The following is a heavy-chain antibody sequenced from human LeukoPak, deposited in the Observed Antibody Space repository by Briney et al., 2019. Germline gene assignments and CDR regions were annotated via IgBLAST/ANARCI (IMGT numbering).Heavy chain of an antibody. CDR3: ARDDYSGYDYPDAFDI. D-gene: IGHD5-12*01. CDR1: GGTFSSYA. CDR2: IIPILGIA. J-gene: IGHJ3*02. V-gene: IGHV1-69*04. Sequence: GASVKVSCKASGGTFSSYAISWARQAPGQGLEWMGRIIPILGIANYAQKFQGRVTITADKSTSTAYMELSSLRSEDTAVYYCARDDYSGYDYPDAFDIWGQGTMVTVSS.